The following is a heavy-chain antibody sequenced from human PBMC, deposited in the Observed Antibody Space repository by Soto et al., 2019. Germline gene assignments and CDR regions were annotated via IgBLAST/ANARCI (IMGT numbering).Heavy chain of an antibody. V-gene: IGHV3-23*01. Sequence: GGSLRLSCAASGFTFSSYAMSWVRQAPGKGLEWVSAISGSGGSTYYADSVKGRFTISRDNSKNTLYLQMNSLRAEDTAVYYCAVVTMVRGVIKSNAFDIWGQGTMVTVSS. CDR3: AVVTMVRGVIKSNAFDI. CDR1: GFTFSSYA. D-gene: IGHD3-10*01. CDR2: ISGSGGST. J-gene: IGHJ3*02.